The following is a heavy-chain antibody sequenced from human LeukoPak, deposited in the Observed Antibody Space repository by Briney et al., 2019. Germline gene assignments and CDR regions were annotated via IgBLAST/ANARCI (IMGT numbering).Heavy chain of an antibody. Sequence: GASVKVSCKASGYTFTSYGISWVRQAPGQGLEWMGWISAYNGNTNYAQKLQGRVTMTTDTSTSTAYMELRSLRSDDTAVYYCARDREAVAGDNWFDPWGQGTLVTVSS. V-gene: IGHV1-18*01. D-gene: IGHD6-19*01. CDR1: GYTFTSYG. CDR2: ISAYNGNT. J-gene: IGHJ5*02. CDR3: ARDREAVAGDNWFDP.